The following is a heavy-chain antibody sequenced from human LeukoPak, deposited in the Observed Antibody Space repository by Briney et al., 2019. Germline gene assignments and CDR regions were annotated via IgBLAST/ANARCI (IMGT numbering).Heavy chain of an antibody. J-gene: IGHJ4*02. CDR2: IDYRGSS. D-gene: IGHD3-9*01. CDR1: GGSISSSSYY. CDR3: ARRPLSYDILSGYYITSSYFDY. Sequence: SETLSLTCTVSGGSISSSSYYWRWIRQPPGKGLEWIGSIDYRGSSFYNPSLKSRVTISVDTSKNHFSLKLTSVTAADTAVYYCARRPLSYDILSGYYITSSYFDYWGQGTLVTVSS. V-gene: IGHV4-39*02.